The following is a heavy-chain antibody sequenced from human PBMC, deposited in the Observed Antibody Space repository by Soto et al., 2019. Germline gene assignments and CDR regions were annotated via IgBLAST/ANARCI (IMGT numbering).Heavy chain of an antibody. D-gene: IGHD3-10*01. CDR2: IKQDGSEK. Sequence: GWSLRLSCAASGFTFSSYWMSWVRQAPGKGLEWVANIKQDGSEKYYVDSVKGRFTISRDNAKNSLYLQMNSLRAEDTAVYYCAREANYYGSGSYYYYYGMDVWGQGTTVTVSS. V-gene: IGHV3-7*01. CDR3: AREANYYGSGSYYYYYGMDV. CDR1: GFTFSSYW. J-gene: IGHJ6*02.